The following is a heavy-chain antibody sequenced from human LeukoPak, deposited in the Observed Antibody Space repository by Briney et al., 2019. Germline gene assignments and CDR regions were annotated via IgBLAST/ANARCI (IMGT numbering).Heavy chain of an antibody. Sequence: ASVKVSCKASGGTFSSYAISWVRQAPGQGLEWMGIINPSGGSTSYAQKFQGRVTMTRDTPTSTVYMELSSLRSEDTAVYYCARVGAGADFDYWGQGTLVTVSS. CDR3: ARVGAGADFDY. CDR2: INPSGGST. CDR1: GGTFSSYA. J-gene: IGHJ4*02. D-gene: IGHD1-26*01. V-gene: IGHV1-46*01.